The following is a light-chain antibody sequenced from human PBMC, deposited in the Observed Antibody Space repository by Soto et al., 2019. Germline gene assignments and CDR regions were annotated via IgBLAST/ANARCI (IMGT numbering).Light chain of an antibody. CDR3: QARDSSIVV. J-gene: IGLJ2*01. CDR1: KLGDKY. Sequence: SYELTQPPSVSVSPGHTASITCSGDKLGDKYACWYQQKPGQSPVLVIYQDTKRPSGIPERFSGSNSGNTATLTISGTQALDEADYYCQARDSSIVVFGGGTKVTVL. V-gene: IGLV3-1*01. CDR2: QDT.